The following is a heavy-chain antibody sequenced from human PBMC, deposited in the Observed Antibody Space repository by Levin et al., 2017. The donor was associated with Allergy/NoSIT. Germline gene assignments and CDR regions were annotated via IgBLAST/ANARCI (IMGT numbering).Heavy chain of an antibody. V-gene: IGHV3-33*01. CDR3: AREIGDFGAL. J-gene: IGHJ3*01. CDR1: GFTFSSSG. CDR2: IWYDGSNK. Sequence: LSLTCAASGFTFSSSGMHWVRQAPGKGLEWVAVIWYDGSNKYYADSVKGRFTISRDNSKNTLYLQMNSLRAEDTAVYYCAREIGDFGALWGQGTMVTVSS. D-gene: IGHD3-3*01.